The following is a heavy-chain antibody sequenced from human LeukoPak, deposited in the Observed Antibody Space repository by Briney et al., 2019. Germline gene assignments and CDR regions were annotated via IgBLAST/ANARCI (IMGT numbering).Heavy chain of an antibody. CDR2: IYSGGST. CDR3: ASLSIAVVGKRNWFDP. Sequence: GGSLRLSCAASGFTVSSNYMSWVRQAPGKGLEWVSVIYSGGSTYYADSVKGRFTISRDNSKNTLYLQMNSLRAEDTAVYYCASLSIAVVGKRNWFDPWGQGTLVTVSS. V-gene: IGHV3-53*01. CDR1: GFTVSSNY. J-gene: IGHJ5*02. D-gene: IGHD6-19*01.